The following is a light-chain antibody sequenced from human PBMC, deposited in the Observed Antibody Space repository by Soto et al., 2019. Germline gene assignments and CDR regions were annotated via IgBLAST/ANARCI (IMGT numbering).Light chain of an antibody. CDR3: KKYDGY. Sequence: DIQMTQSPYTLAASVGDRVTITGRASQNINRWLAWYQQKPGKAPKVLIYDASSLESGVPSRFSGSESGTEFSLATSILPPDDFATYYRKKYDGYFGPVTKVD. CDR2: DAS. CDR1: QNINRW. V-gene: IGKV1-5*01. J-gene: IGKJ3*01.